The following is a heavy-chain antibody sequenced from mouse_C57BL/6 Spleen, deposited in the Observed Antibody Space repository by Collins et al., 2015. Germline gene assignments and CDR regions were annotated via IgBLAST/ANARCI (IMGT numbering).Heavy chain of an antibody. Sequence: QVQLQQSGAELVRPGTSVKVSCKASGYAFTNYLIEWVKQRPGQGLEWIGVINPGSGGTNYNEKFKGKATLTGDKSSSTAYMQLSSLTSEDSAVYFCARRNDYYGSSYGYFDVWGTGTTVTVSS. J-gene: IGHJ1*03. CDR2: INPGSGGT. V-gene: IGHV1-54*01. CDR1: GYAFTNYL. CDR3: ARRNDYYGSSYGYFDV. D-gene: IGHD1-1*01.